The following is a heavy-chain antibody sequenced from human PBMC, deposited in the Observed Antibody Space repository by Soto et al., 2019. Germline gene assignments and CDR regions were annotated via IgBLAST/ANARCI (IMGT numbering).Heavy chain of an antibody. CDR3: AKDAAMVSSTVNYFDY. V-gene: IGHV3-23*01. J-gene: IGHJ4*02. CDR1: GFFFSSYA. Sequence: EVQLLESGGGLVQPGGSLRLYCAASGFFFSSYAMSWVRQAPGKGLEWVSGIGGSGGYKSYADSVKGRFTISRDNSKNTLYLHMESMGDEDTAVYYCAKDAAMVSSTVNYFDYWRQGTLVAVSS. CDR2: IGGSGGYK. D-gene: IGHD6-13*01.